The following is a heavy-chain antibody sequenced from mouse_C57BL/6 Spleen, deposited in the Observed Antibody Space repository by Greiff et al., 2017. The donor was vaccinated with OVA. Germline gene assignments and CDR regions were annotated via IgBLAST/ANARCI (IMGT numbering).Heavy chain of an antibody. CDR3: VSHDGSSYDWYFDV. V-gene: IGHV10-1*01. CDR2: IRSKSNNYAT. D-gene: IGHD1-1*01. J-gene: IGHJ1*03. Sequence: EVKLMESGGGLVQPKGSLKLSCAASGFSFNTYAMNWVRQAPGKGLEWVARIRSKSNNYATYYADSVKDRFTISRDDSESMLYLQMNNLKTEDTAIYYCVSHDGSSYDWYFDVWGTGTTVTVSS. CDR1: GFSFNTYA.